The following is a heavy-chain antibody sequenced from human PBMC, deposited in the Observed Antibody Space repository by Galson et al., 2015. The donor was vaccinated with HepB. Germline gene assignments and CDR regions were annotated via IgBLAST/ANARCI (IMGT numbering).Heavy chain of an antibody. Sequence: TLSLTCTVSGGSISSGDYYWSWIRQPPGKGLEWIGYIYDSGNTYYNLSLKSRVTISVDTSKNQFSLKLSSVTAADTAVYYCARVGVGTTVTTGDYWGQGTLVTVSS. CDR1: GGSISSGDYY. V-gene: IGHV4-30-4*01. D-gene: IGHD4-17*01. CDR2: IYDSGNT. CDR3: ARVGVGTTVTTGDY. J-gene: IGHJ4*02.